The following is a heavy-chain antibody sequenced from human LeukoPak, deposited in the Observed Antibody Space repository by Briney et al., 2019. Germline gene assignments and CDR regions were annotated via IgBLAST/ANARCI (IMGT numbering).Heavy chain of an antibody. J-gene: IGHJ4*02. CDR2: ISYDGSNK. Sequence: GRSLRLSCAASGFMFTGFAMHWVRQAPGKGLQWVAVISYDGSNKYYADSVKGRFTISRDNSKNTLYLQMNSLRAEDTAVYYCARDWGSIVVVPAAPENYFDYWGQGTLVTVSS. D-gene: IGHD2-2*01. V-gene: IGHV3-30*01. CDR3: ARDWGSIVVVPAAPENYFDY. CDR1: GFMFTGFA.